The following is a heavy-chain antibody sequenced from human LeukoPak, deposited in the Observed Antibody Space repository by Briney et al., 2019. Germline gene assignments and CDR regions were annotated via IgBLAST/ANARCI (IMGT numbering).Heavy chain of an antibody. CDR3: AREGGIVLIVYATSPLGDLNSDFDY. V-gene: IGHV3-7*01. CDR2: IKQDGSEK. CDR1: GFTFSNYW. Sequence: GGSLRLSCTASGFTFSNYWMSWVRQAPGKGPEWVANIKQDGSEKYYVDSVKGRFTVSRDNAKNSLYLQMNSLRAGDTAVYYCAREGGIVLIVYATSPLGDLNSDFDYWGQGTLVTVSS. D-gene: IGHD2-8*01. J-gene: IGHJ4*02.